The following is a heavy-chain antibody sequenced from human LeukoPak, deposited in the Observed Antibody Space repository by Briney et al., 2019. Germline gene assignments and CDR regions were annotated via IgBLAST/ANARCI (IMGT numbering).Heavy chain of an antibody. Sequence: GGSLRLSCAASGFTFNNYGMHWVRQAPGKGLEWVAVISYDGSNKDYADSVKGRFTISRDNSKNTLYLQMNSLRAEDTAVYYCAPSGTRGYFDYWGQGALVTVSS. CDR2: ISYDGSNK. CDR1: GFTFNNYG. J-gene: IGHJ4*02. V-gene: IGHV3-30*03. D-gene: IGHD3-10*01. CDR3: APSGTRGYFDY.